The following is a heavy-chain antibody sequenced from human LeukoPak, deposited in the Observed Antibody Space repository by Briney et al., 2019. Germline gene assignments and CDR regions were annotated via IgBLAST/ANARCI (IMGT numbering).Heavy chain of an antibody. V-gene: IGHV4-34*01. CDR1: GGSFSGYY. CDR2: INHSGST. J-gene: IGHJ4*02. Sequence: SETLSLTCAVYGGSFSGYYWSWIRQPPGKGLEWIGEINHSGSTNYNPSLKSRVTISVDTSKNHFSLKLSSVTAADTAVHYCATTHSSYYSSFDYWGQGTLVTVSS. CDR3: ATTHSSYYSSFDY. D-gene: IGHD1-26*01.